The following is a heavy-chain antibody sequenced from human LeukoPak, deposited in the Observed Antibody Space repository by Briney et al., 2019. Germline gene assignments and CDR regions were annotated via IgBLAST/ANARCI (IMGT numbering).Heavy chain of an antibody. CDR1: GFTFSSYA. CDR3: AKRASGSGTSLYYSDY. J-gene: IGHJ4*02. Sequence: GGSLRLSCAASGFTFSSYAMHWVRQAPGKGLEWVAVISYDGSNKYYADSVKGRFTISRDNSKNTLYLQMNSLRAEDTAVYYCAKRASGSGTSLYYSDYWGQGTLVTVSS. D-gene: IGHD3-10*01. V-gene: IGHV3-30-3*02. CDR2: ISYDGSNK.